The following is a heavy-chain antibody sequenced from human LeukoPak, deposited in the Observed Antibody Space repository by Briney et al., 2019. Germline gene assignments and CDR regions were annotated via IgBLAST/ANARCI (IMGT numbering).Heavy chain of an antibody. CDR3: VRAIDRRSSYVDV. CDR2: IYYSGST. J-gene: IGHJ3*01. V-gene: IGHV4-30-4*01. CDR1: GGSISSGDYN. D-gene: IGHD6-6*01. Sequence: PSETLSLTYTVSGGSISSGDYNWSWMRQPPGKGLEWIGYIYYSGSTDYNPSLKSRVSISVDTSKNPFSLRLSSVTAADTAVYYCVRAIDRRSSYVDVWGQGTMVTVSS.